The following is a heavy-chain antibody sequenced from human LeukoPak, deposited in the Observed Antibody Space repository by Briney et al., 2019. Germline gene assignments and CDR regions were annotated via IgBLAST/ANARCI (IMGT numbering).Heavy chain of an antibody. CDR1: GYIFTTCY. Sequence: ASVKVSCKASGYIFTTCYMHWVRQAPGQGLEWMGVINPGGGSTTYAQKIQGRVTMTRDTSTSTVYMELSSLRSEDTAVYYCVREGSGRYYDYYYGLDVWGQGTTVTVSS. CDR3: VREGSGRYYDYYYGLDV. V-gene: IGHV1-46*01. J-gene: IGHJ6*02. D-gene: IGHD1-26*01. CDR2: INPGGGST.